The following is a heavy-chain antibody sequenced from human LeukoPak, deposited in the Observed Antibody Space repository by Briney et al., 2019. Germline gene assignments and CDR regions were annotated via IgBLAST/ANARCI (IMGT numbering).Heavy chain of an antibody. CDR1: GASISSYY. D-gene: IGHD2-8*01. CDR3: ARPRNGGLDDSNFDL. V-gene: IGHV4-59*01. J-gene: IGHJ2*01. Sequence: SETLSLTCTVSGASISSYYWNWIRQPPGKGLEWIGCISHKGSTNYNPSLRSRVTIFMDTSKSQVSLKLSSVAAADTAVYYCARPRNGGLDDSNFDLWGRGTLVTVSS. CDR2: ISHKGST.